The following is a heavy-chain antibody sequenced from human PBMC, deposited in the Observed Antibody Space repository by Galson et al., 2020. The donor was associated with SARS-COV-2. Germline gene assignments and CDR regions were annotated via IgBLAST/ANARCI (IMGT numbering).Heavy chain of an antibody. D-gene: IGHD4-17*01. CDR1: GGSISSSSYY. Sequence: SETLSLTCTVSGGSISSSSYYWGWIRQPPGKGLEWIGSIYYSGSTYYNPSLKSRVTISVDTSKNQFSLKLSSVTAADTAVYYCARESSYGDYLYYGMDVWGQGTTVTVSS. CDR2: IYYSGST. J-gene: IGHJ6*02. V-gene: IGHV4-39*02. CDR3: ARESSYGDYLYYGMDV.